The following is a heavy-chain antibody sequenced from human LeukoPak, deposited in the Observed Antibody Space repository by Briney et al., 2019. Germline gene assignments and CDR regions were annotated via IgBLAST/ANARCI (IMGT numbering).Heavy chain of an antibody. Sequence: GESLRLSCAASGFSVSGNYLTWVRQAPGRGLEWVSFINIHDDAFYADSVKGRFTVSRDNSKNILYLQMNSLRAEDTAVYYCANLPDDILTGYEFYFDYWGQGTLVTVSS. D-gene: IGHD3-9*01. V-gene: IGHV3-53*01. CDR1: GFSVSGNY. CDR3: ANLPDDILTGYEFYFDY. CDR2: INIHDDA. J-gene: IGHJ4*02.